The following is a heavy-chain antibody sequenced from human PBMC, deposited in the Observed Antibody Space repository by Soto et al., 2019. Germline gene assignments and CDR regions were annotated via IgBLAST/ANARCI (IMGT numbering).Heavy chain of an antibody. D-gene: IGHD6-13*01. Sequence: SVKVSCKASGGTFISYTINWVRQAPGQRLEWMGGIIPIFRTTKYAQKFRGRITISADESTSTAYMELSSLRSEDTAVYYCARVPESRAAADYGMDVWGQGTTVTVSS. CDR1: GGTFISYT. CDR2: IIPIFRTT. J-gene: IGHJ6*02. CDR3: ARVPESRAAADYGMDV. V-gene: IGHV1-69*13.